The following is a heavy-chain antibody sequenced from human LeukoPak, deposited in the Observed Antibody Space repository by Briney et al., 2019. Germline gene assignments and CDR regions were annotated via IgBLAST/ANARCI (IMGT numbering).Heavy chain of an antibody. D-gene: IGHD6-13*01. J-gene: IGHJ5*02. CDR2: IYYSGST. CDR3: ARAAAGTGDWIDP. V-gene: IGHV4-59*08. Sequence: SETLSLTCTVSGGSISSYYWSWIRQPPGKGLEWIGYIYYSGSTNYNTSLKSRVTISVDTSKNQFSLKLSSVTAADTAVYYCARAAAGTGDWIDPWGQGTLVTVSS. CDR1: GGSISSYY.